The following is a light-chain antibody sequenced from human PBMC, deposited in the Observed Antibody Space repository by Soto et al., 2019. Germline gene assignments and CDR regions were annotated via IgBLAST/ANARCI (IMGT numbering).Light chain of an antibody. J-gene: IGLJ3*02. CDR1: SSDVGDYNL. CDR2: EVN. Sequence: QSALTQPASVSGSPGQSITISCTGTSSDVGDYNLVSWYQQHPGKAPKLMIYEVNKRPSGVSNRFSGSKSGNTASLTISGLQTEDEADYYCCSYAGSSTWVFGGGTQLTVL. V-gene: IGLV2-23*02. CDR3: CSYAGSSTWV.